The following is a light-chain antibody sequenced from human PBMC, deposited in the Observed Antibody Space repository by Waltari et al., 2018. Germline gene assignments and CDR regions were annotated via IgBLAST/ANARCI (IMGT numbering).Light chain of an antibody. CDR1: QGISRW. J-gene: IGKJ1*01. Sequence: DIQMTQSPSFVSASLGDRVTITCRARQGISRWLAWYQQKPGRAPKLLIYTASSLQSGVPSRFSGSGSGTDYTLTINNLQPEDFATYYCQQANSFPRTFGQGTKVEIK. CDR2: TAS. CDR3: QQANSFPRT. V-gene: IGKV1-12*01.